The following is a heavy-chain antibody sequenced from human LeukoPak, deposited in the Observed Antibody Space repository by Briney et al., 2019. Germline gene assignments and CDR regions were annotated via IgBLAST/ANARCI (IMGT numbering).Heavy chain of an antibody. D-gene: IGHD3-9*01. CDR2: IYSGGST. J-gene: IGHJ4*02. Sequence: ETLSLTCSVSGGSISSYYWSWVRQAPGKGLEWVSVIYSGGSTYYADSVKGRFTISRDNSKNTLYLQMNSLRAEDTAVYYCAREDILTGFDYWGQGTLVTVSS. V-gene: IGHV3-53*01. CDR1: GGSISSYY. CDR3: AREDILTGFDY.